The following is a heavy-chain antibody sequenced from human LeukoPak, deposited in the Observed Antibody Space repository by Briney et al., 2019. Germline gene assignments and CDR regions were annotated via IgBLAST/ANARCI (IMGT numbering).Heavy chain of an antibody. J-gene: IGHJ4*02. CDR3: ARELDSSGWYYY. CDR2: IIPIFGTA. V-gene: IGHV1-69*13. CDR1: GGTFISYA. D-gene: IGHD6-19*01. Sequence: ASVKVSCKASGGTFISYAISWVGQARGQGLEWMGGIIPIFGTANYAQKFQGRVTITADESTSTAYMELSSLRSEDTAVYYCARELDSSGWYYYWGQGTLVTVSS.